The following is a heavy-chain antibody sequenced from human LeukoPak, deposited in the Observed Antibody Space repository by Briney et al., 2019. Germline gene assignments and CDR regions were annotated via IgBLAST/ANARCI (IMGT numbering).Heavy chain of an antibody. CDR3: ARVPAAHYYYYYYMDV. D-gene: IGHD2-2*01. J-gene: IGHJ6*03. CDR2: IYYSGST. CDR1: GGSISSYY. Sequence: SETLSLTCTVSGGSISSYYWSWIRQPPGKGLEWIGYIYYSGSTNYNPSLKSRVTISVDTSKNQFSLKLSSVTAADTAVYYCARVPAAHYYYYYYMDVWGKGTTVTVSS. V-gene: IGHV4-59*01.